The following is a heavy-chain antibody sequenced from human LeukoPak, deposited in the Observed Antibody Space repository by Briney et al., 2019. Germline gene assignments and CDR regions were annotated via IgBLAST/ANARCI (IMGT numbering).Heavy chain of an antibody. D-gene: IGHD6-13*01. CDR3: ARREGSSWFYFDY. J-gene: IGHJ4*02. CDR1: GDSITSSGYY. V-gene: IGHV4-39*01. CDR2: IYYSGGT. Sequence: SETLSLTCTVSGDSITSSGYYWGWIRQPPGKGLEWIGSIYYSGGTSYDPTLKSRVTTSVDTSTNQFSLKLSSVTAADTAVYYCARREGSSWFYFDYWGQGTLVTVSS.